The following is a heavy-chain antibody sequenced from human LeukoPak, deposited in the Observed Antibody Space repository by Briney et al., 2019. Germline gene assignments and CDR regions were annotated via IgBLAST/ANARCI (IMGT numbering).Heavy chain of an antibody. CDR1: GFTFSSYA. CDR2: ITGSGGYT. J-gene: IGHJ4*02. D-gene: IGHD3-22*01. Sequence: GGSLRLSCAASGFTFSSYAMTWVRQAPGKGLGRGSTITGSGGYTYYADSVKGRFTISRDNSKNTLFLRMNSLRAEDTAVYFCAKQSLYDSSGHFHYWGQGTLVTVSS. V-gene: IGHV3-23*01. CDR3: AKQSLYDSSGHFHY.